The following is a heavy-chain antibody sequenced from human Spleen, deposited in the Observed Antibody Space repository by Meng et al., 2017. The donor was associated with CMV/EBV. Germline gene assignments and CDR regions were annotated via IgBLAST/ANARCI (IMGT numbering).Heavy chain of an antibody. CDR1: GFNFSSYW. D-gene: IGHD4-17*01. Sequence: GESLKISCAASGFNFSSYWMSWVRQAPGKGLEWVATIKEDGSEKYYVDSVKGRFTISRDNAKSSLYLQMNSLRDEDTAVYYCARNFAVTYYYGMDVWGQGTTVTVSS. CDR3: ARNFAVTYYYGMDV. V-gene: IGHV3-7*01. J-gene: IGHJ6*02. CDR2: IKEDGSEK.